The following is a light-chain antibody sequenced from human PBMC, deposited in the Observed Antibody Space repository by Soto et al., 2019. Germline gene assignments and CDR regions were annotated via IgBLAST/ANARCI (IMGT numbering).Light chain of an antibody. CDR2: AAS. CDR1: LDISSY. J-gene: IGKJ2*01. Sequence: DIQMTQSPSSLSASVGDRVTIACRASLDISSYLNWYQQKPGRAPNLLIYAASTLQSGVPSRFSGSGSRSDFTLTIXXXXPXDFATYYCQQTYSSPYTFGQGTKVDI. CDR3: QQTYSSPYT. V-gene: IGKV1-39*01.